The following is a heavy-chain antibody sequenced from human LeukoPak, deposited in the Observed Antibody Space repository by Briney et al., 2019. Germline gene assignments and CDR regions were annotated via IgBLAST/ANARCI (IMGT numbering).Heavy chain of an antibody. V-gene: IGHV4-61*01. D-gene: IGHD6-13*01. CDR3: ARGLMYSSSWYEWGSAFDI. Sequence: SETLSLTCTVSGGSVSSGSYYWSWIRQPPGKGLAWIGYIYYRGSTNYNPSLKSRVTISVDTSKNQFSLKLSSVTAADTAVYYCARGLMYSSSWYEWGSAFDIWGQGTMVTVSS. CDR2: IYYRGST. CDR1: GGSVSSGSYY. J-gene: IGHJ3*02.